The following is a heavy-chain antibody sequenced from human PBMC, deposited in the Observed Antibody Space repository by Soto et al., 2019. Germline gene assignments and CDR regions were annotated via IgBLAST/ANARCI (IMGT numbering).Heavy chain of an antibody. V-gene: IGHV3-23*01. CDR3: AQDAGLLRGNCYSCREFVY. J-gene: IGHJ4*02. Sequence: PGGSLRHSCAASGFNLSYYGMSWVRQAPGKGLEWVSTVSGGSGTTYYADSVKGRFTISRDNSKNTLYLQMNSLRAEDTALYYCAQDAGLLRGNCYSCREFVYWGQGTRVTVSS. CDR1: GFNLSYYG. CDR2: VSGGSGTT. D-gene: IGHD2-15*01.